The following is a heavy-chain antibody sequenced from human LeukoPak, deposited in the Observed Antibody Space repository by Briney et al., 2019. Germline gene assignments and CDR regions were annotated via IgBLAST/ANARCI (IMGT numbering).Heavy chain of an antibody. Sequence: SETLSLTCTVSGGSISSYYWSWLRQPPGKGMEWIGYIYYSGSTNYNPSLKSRVTISVDTSKNQFSLKLSSVTAADTAVYYCARDSRGIDYWGQGTLVTVSS. CDR2: IYYSGST. CDR1: GGSISSYY. J-gene: IGHJ4*02. CDR3: ARDSRGIDY. V-gene: IGHV4-59*01.